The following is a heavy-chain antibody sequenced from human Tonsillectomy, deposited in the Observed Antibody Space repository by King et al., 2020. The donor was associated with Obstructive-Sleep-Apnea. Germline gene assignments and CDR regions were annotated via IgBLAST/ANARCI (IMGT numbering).Heavy chain of an antibody. V-gene: IGHV3-30-3*01. D-gene: IGHD3-10*01. Sequence: VQLQESGGGVVQPGRSLRLSCAASGFTFSSYAMHWVRPAPGQGLGWVAVISYDGSNKYYADSVKGRFTISRDNSKNTLYLQMNSLRAEDTAVYYCARVLMRVRGVIALDYWGQGTLVTVSS. CDR2: ISYDGSNK. J-gene: IGHJ4*02. CDR1: GFTFSSYA. CDR3: ARVLMRVRGVIALDY.